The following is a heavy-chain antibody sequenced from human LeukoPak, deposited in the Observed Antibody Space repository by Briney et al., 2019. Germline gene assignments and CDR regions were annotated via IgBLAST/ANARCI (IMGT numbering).Heavy chain of an antibody. CDR2: ISSSGSTI. D-gene: IGHD3-22*01. Sequence: GGSLRLSCAASGFTFSSYEMNWVRQAPGKGLEWVSYISSSGSTIYYADSVKGRFTISRDNAKNSLYLQMNSLRDEDTAVYYCAREEGGLLLGGNYFDYWGQGTLVSVSS. J-gene: IGHJ4*02. CDR1: GFTFSSYE. V-gene: IGHV3-48*03. CDR3: AREEGGLLLGGNYFDY.